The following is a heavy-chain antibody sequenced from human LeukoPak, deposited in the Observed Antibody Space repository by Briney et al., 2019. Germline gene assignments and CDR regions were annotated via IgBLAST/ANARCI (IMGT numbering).Heavy chain of an antibody. D-gene: IGHD2-2*02. CDR1: GFTFSSYW. CDR3: AKDPRRVVPAAIRDAFDI. Sequence: GGSLRLSCAASGFTFSSYWMSWVRQAPGKGLEWVSSISSSSSYIYYADSVKGRFTISRDNAKNSLYLQMNSLRAEDTAVYYCAKDPRRVVPAAIRDAFDIWGQGTMVTVSS. J-gene: IGHJ3*02. V-gene: IGHV3-21*04. CDR2: ISSSSSYI.